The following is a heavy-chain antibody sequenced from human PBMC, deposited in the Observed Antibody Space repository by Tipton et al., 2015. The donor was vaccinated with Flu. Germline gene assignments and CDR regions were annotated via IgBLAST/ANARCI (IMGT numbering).Heavy chain of an antibody. Sequence: LRLSCTVSGGSISSGSYYWSWIRQPAGKGLEWIGRIYTSGSTNYNPSLKSRVTISVDTSKNQFSLKLSSVTAADTAVYYCARRTMAENDAFDIWGQGTMVTVSS. J-gene: IGHJ3*02. CDR3: ARRTMAENDAFDI. CDR1: GGSISSGSYY. D-gene: IGHD4/OR15-4a*01. CDR2: IYTSGST. V-gene: IGHV4-61*02.